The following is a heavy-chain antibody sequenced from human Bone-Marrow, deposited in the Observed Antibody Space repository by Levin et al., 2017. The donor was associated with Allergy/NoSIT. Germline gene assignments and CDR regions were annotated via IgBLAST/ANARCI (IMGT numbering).Heavy chain of an antibody. CDR1: GFTFSSYG. V-gene: IGHV3-33*01. CDR2: IWYDGSNK. D-gene: IGHD3-10*01. CDR3: ARDSQAAGGSGSYYLFDY. Sequence: GGSLRLSCAASGFTFSSYGMHWVRQAPGKGLEWVAVIWYDGSNKYYADSVKGRFTISRDNSKNTLYLQMNSLRAEDTAVYYCARDSQAAGGSGSYYLFDYWGQGTLVTVSS. J-gene: IGHJ4*02.